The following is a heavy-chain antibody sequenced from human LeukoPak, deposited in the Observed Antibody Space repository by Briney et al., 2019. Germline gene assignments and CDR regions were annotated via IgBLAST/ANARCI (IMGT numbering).Heavy chain of an antibody. CDR2: ISGSGGST. J-gene: IGHJ4*02. CDR1: GFTFSSYN. CDR3: AKVGQNYDILTYYFDY. D-gene: IGHD3-9*01. V-gene: IGHV3-23*01. Sequence: GGSLRLSCAASGFTFSSYNMNWVRQAPGKGLEWVSGISGSGGSTYYADSVKGRFTISRDTSKNALYLQMNSLRVEDTAVYYCAKVGQNYDILTYYFDYWGQGTLVTVSS.